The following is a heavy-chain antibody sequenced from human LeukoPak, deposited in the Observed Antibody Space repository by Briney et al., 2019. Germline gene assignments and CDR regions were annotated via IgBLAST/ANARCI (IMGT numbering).Heavy chain of an antibody. Sequence: GGSLRLSCAASGFTLSSYSMNWVRQAPGKGLEWVSSISSSSSYIYYTDSVKGRFTISGDNAKNSLYLQMNSLRAEDTAVYYCARDIGGWLQLRSAFDYWGQGTLVTVSS. CDR1: GFTLSSYS. V-gene: IGHV3-21*01. CDR3: ARDIGGWLQLRSAFDY. CDR2: ISSSSSYI. D-gene: IGHD5-24*01. J-gene: IGHJ4*02.